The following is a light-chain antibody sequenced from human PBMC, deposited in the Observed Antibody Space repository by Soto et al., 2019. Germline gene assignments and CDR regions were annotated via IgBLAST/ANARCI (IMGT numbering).Light chain of an antibody. V-gene: IGKV1-39*01. Sequence: DIRMTQSPSSLSASVGDRVAITCRASHNINTYLNWYQQRPGKAPRLLIYAASSVQGGVPSRFSGSGSGTDFTLTISSLQSEDFAVYYCQQYNNWPWTFGQGTKVDIK. CDR2: AAS. J-gene: IGKJ1*01. CDR3: QQYNNWPWT. CDR1: HNINTY.